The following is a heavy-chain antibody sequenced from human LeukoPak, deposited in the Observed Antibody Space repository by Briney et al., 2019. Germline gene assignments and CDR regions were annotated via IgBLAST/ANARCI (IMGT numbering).Heavy chain of an antibody. CDR1: GNPFTRNW. Sequence: GDSLKISFKASGNPFTRNWIGWVRQMPGKGLEWMGIIYPGDSDTRYSPSFQGQVTISADKSISTVHLHWSSLKASDTATYYCARQSDNSGYYPYYYMDVWGKGTTVTVSS. CDR3: ARQSDNSGYYPYYYMDV. CDR2: IYPGDSDT. J-gene: IGHJ6*03. V-gene: IGHV5-51*01. D-gene: IGHD3-22*01.